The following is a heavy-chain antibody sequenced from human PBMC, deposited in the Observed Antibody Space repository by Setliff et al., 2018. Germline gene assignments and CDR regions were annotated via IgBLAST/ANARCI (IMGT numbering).Heavy chain of an antibody. Sequence: PGESLKISCRGSGYTFSDYWIGWVRQMPGKGLEWMGIIYPGDSDTRYSPSFHGQVTISADKSISTAYVQWRSLKASDTAMYYCARVGTAGGYYFDFWGQGALVTVSS. J-gene: IGHJ4*02. CDR3: ARVGTAGGYYFDF. V-gene: IGHV5-51*01. CDR2: IYPGDSDT. CDR1: GYTFSDYW. D-gene: IGHD2-15*01.